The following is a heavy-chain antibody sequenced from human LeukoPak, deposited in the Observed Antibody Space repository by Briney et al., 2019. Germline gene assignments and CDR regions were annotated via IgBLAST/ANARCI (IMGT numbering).Heavy chain of an antibody. J-gene: IGHJ4*02. Sequence: RASVKVSCKASGYSFTAYGISWVRQAPGQGLEWMGWISAYNANTNYALKLQGRVTMTTDTSTSTAYMELRSLRSDDTAVYYCARDYCSSTSCYFDYWGQGTLVTVSS. CDR2: ISAYNANT. D-gene: IGHD2-2*01. CDR1: GYSFTAYG. V-gene: IGHV1-18*01. CDR3: ARDYCSSTSCYFDY.